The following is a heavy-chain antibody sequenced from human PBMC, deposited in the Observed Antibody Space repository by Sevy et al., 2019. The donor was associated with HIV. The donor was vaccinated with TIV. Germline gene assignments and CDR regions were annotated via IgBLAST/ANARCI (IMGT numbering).Heavy chain of an antibody. D-gene: IGHD2-15*01. Sequence: GESLKISCAASGFTFSSYAMNWVRQAPGKGLEWVSSINAISSNIYYADSVKGRFTISRDNAENSLYLKMNSVRAEDTAVHYCARDLFSGGNAVYGYWGQGTLVTVSS. CDR2: INAISSNI. CDR3: ARDLFSGGNAVYGY. V-gene: IGHV3-21*01. J-gene: IGHJ4*02. CDR1: GFTFSSYA.